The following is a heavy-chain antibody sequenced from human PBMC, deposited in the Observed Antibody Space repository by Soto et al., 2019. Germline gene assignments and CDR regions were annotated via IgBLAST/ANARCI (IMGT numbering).Heavy chain of an antibody. CDR3: AHRVLRTVFGLVTTTAIYFDF. CDR1: GFSLTTSGVG. D-gene: IGHD3-3*01. V-gene: IGHV2-5*02. CDR2: IYWDDDK. Sequence: QITLNESGPTVVRPTEPLTLTCRFSGFSLTTSGVGVGWIRQSPGKAPDWLALIYWDDDKRYSAPLKSRLTITQDTSKNQVVLTVSDLDPTDTATYYCAHRVLRTVFGLVTTTAIYFDFWGQGTPVAVSS. J-gene: IGHJ4*02.